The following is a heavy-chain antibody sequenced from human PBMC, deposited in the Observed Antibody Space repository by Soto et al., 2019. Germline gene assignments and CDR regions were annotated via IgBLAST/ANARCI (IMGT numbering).Heavy chain of an antibody. CDR1: GFTFSNNA. J-gene: IGHJ4*02. CDR2: VSSDGNST. V-gene: IGHV3-64*07. CDR3: SRSFPPET. Sequence: ELQLVESGGGLVQPGGSLRLSCIAFGFTFSNNAMHWVRQAPGKGLEYVSGVSSDGNSTYYADSVKGRFTISRENSKNTLYLQMGGLRDDDMAVCYCSRSFPPETGGQGTLVTVSS. D-gene: IGHD3-3*02.